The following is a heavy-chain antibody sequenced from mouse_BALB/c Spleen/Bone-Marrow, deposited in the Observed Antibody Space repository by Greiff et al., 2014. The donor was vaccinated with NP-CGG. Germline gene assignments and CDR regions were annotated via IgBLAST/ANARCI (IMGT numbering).Heavy chain of an antibody. Sequence: QVQLQQSGAELVKPGASVKLSCKASGNTFTSYDINWVRQRPEQGLEWIGWIFPGDSTTKYNEKFKGKATLSTDKSSSTVHMQLSRLTSEDSAVYFCVRSRLRDWYFDVWGAGTTVTISS. J-gene: IGHJ1*01. D-gene: IGHD1-2*01. CDR3: VRSRLRDWYFDV. V-gene: IGHV1-85*01. CDR1: GNTFTSYD. CDR2: IFPGDSTT.